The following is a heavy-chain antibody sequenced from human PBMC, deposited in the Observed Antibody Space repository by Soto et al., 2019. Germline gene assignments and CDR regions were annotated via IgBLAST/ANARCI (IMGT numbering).Heavy chain of an antibody. J-gene: IGHJ4*02. V-gene: IGHV3-23*01. CDR2: ISGSGGST. CDR1: GFTFSSYA. D-gene: IGHD3-16*02. Sequence: GGSLRLSCAASGFTFSSYAMSWVRQAPGKGLEWVSAISGSGGSTYYADSVKGRFTISRDNSKNTLYLQMNSLRAEETAVYYCAKSRPIMITFGGVIAFDYWGQGTLVTVSS. CDR3: AKSRPIMITFGGVIAFDY.